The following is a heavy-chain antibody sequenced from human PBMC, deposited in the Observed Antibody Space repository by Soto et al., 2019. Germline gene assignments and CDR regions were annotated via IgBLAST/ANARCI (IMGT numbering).Heavy chain of an antibody. CDR3: ARADDSSGPAYDY. V-gene: IGHV4-31*03. Sequence: QVQLQESGPGLVKPSQTLSLTCTVSGGSISSGGYSWCWIRQHPGKGLEWIGYIYYSGSTYYNPSLKSRVTISVDTSKNQFSLKLSSVTAADTAVYYCARADDSSGPAYDYWGQGTLVTVSS. CDR1: GGSISSGGYS. D-gene: IGHD3-22*01. CDR2: IYYSGST. J-gene: IGHJ4*02.